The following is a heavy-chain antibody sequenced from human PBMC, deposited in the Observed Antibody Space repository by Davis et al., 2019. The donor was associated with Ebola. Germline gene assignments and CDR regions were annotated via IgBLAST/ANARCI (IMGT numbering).Heavy chain of an antibody. CDR2: ISAYNGNT. CDR3: ARAPMAHFGGYYYYYYGMDV. Sequence: AASVKVSCKASGYTFTSYGISWVRQAPGQGLEWMGWISAYNGNTNYAQKLQGRVTMTTDTSTSTAYMELRSLRSDDTAVYYCARAPMAHFGGYYYYYYGMDVWGKGTTVTVSS. D-gene: IGHD3-10*01. V-gene: IGHV1-18*01. CDR1: GYTFTSYG. J-gene: IGHJ6*04.